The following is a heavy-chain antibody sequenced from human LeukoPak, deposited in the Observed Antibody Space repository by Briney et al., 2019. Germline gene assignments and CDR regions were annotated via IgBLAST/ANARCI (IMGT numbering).Heavy chain of an antibody. D-gene: IGHD3-22*01. CDR2: INHSGST. J-gene: IGHJ4*02. CDR1: GGSFSGYY. CDR3: AGNYDSSGYYLGY. V-gene: IGHV4-34*01. Sequence: SETLSLTCAVYGGSFSGYYWSWIRQPPGKGLEWIGEINHSGSTNYNPSLKSRVTISVDTSKNQFSLKLSSVTAADTAVYYCAGNYDSSGYYLGYWGQGTLVTVPS.